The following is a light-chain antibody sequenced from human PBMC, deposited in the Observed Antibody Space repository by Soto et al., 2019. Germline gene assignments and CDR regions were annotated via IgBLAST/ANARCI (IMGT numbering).Light chain of an antibody. Sequence: EIVMTQSPATLSVSPGERATLSCRASQSVSSSYLAWYQQKPGQAPRLLIYGASSRATGIPDRFSGSGSGTDFTLTISSLQSEDFAVYYCQQYDHWPLTFGGGTRLEIK. CDR2: GAS. V-gene: IGKV3D-15*01. CDR3: QQYDHWPLT. J-gene: IGKJ5*01. CDR1: QSVSSSY.